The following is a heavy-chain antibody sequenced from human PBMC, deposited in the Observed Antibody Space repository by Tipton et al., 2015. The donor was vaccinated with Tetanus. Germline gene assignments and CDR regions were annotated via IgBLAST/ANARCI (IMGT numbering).Heavy chain of an antibody. CDR1: GGSINRDTYY. V-gene: IGHV4-39*01. J-gene: IGHJ4*02. CDR2: LHFSGNA. D-gene: IGHD2-2*01. Sequence: TLSLTCTVSGGSINRDTYYWVWIRQTPERGLEWIGNLHFSGNAYYNPALKSRVTISVDTSKNQFSLKLSSVTAADTAVYYCARQCVVPAAENDYGDNAFDSWGQGTLVTVSS. CDR3: ARQCVVPAAENDYGDNAFDS.